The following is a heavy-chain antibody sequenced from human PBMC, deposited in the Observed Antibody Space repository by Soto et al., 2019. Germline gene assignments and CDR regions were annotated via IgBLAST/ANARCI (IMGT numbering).Heavy chain of an antibody. D-gene: IGHD3-3*01. CDR2: ITGSGTST. CDR1: GILFSSYA. V-gene: IGHV3-23*01. Sequence: EVQLLESGGGLVQVGGSLRLSCAASGILFSSYAMTWVRQAPGKGLEWISVITGSGTSTYYADSVKGRITISRDNSKNTLYLQMYSLRVEDTARYYGAKKGSPSGYNKNWYFDLWGRGTLVTVSS. J-gene: IGHJ2*01. CDR3: AKKGSPSGYNKNWYFDL.